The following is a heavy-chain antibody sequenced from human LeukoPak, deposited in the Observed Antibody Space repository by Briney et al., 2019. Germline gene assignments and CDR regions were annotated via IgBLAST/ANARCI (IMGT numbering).Heavy chain of an antibody. CDR1: GGSISSGSYY. Sequence: SQTLSLTCTVSGGSISSGSYYWSWIRQPAGKGLEWIGRIYTSGSTNYNPSLKSRVTISVDTSKDQFSLKLSSVTAADTAVYYCARDGYSSSWPLDYWGQGTLVTVSS. CDR2: IYTSGST. D-gene: IGHD6-13*01. CDR3: ARDGYSSSWPLDY. V-gene: IGHV4-61*02. J-gene: IGHJ4*02.